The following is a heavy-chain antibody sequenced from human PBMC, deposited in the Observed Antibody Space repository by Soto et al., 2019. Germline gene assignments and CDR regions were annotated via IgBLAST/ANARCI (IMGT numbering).Heavy chain of an antibody. CDR2: ISAYNGNT. CDR1: GYTFTSYG. J-gene: IGHJ6*02. CDR3: ARQYYDFWSASDYGMDV. D-gene: IGHD3-3*01. Sequence: ASVKVSCKASGYTFTSYGISWVRQAPGQGLEWMGWISAYNGNTNYAQKLQGRVTMTTDTSTSTAYMELRSLRSDDTAVYYCARQYYDFWSASDYGMDVWGQGTTVTVSS. V-gene: IGHV1-18*01.